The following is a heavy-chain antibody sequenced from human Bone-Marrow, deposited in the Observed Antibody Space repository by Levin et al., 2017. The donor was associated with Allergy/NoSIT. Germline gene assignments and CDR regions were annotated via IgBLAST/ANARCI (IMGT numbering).Heavy chain of an antibody. Sequence: ASVKVSCKASGDTFSSYDINWVRQASGKGLEWMGWMKPRSGNTVYAQKFQGRVTMTRNTTISTAYMDLSSLRSDDTAGYYCATGQGHLVGPPWGQGTLVTVSS. CDR3: ATGQGHLVGPP. CDR2: MKPRSGNT. V-gene: IGHV1-8*01. D-gene: IGHD6-6*01. CDR1: GDTFSSYD. J-gene: IGHJ5*02.